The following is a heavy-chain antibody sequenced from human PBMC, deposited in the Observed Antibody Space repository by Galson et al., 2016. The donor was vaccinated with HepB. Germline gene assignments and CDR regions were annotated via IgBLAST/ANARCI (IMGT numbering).Heavy chain of an antibody. Sequence: SLRLSCAASGFTFNNYGMHWVRQAPGKGLEWVAVIWYDGSNKYYGDSVKGRFTISRDNSKNTLYLQMNSLRAEDTAVYYCAKDRWEVVRGFDYWGQGTLVTVSS. CDR2: IWYDGSNK. CDR1: GFTFNNYG. J-gene: IGHJ4*02. V-gene: IGHV3-33*06. CDR3: AKDRWEVVRGFDY. D-gene: IGHD1-26*01.